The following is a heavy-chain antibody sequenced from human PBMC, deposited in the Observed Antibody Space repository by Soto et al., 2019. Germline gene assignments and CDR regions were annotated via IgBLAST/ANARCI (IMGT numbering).Heavy chain of an antibody. V-gene: IGHV1-18*01. CDR2: ISAYNGNT. CDR3: ASGADGDY. CDR1: GYTFTSYG. J-gene: IGHJ4*02. Sequence: QVKLVQSGAEVKKPGASVKVSCKASGYTFTSYGISWVRQAPVQGLEWMGWISAYNGNTNYTQKLQGRVTMTTDTATSIAWVGLRSLRYDEPAVYCCASGADGDYWGQGTPV. D-gene: IGHD3-10*01.